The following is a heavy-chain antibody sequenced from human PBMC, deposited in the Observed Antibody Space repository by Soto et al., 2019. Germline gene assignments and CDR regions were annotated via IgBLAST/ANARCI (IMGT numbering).Heavy chain of an antibody. Sequence: PSETKSLTCTFSDLYISSYYLSLIRQKQGKGLEWIGYIYYSGSTNYNPSLKSRVTISVDTSKNQFSLKLSSVTAADTAVYYCARGSDFWSGYYIGYFDYWGQGTLVTVSS. V-gene: IGHV4-59*01. CDR2: IYYSGST. D-gene: IGHD3-3*01. J-gene: IGHJ4*02. CDR1: DLYISSYY. CDR3: ARGSDFWSGYYIGYFDY.